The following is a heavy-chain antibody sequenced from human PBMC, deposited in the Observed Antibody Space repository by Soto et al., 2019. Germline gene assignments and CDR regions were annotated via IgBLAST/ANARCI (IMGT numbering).Heavy chain of an antibody. CDR3: ASEKKSDSSSWYYYYYGMDV. D-gene: IGHD6-13*01. CDR1: GGSFSGYY. J-gene: IGHJ6*02. V-gene: IGHV4-34*01. CDR2: ISHSGST. Sequence: LSLTCAVYGGSFSGYYWSWIRQPPGKGLEWIGEISHSGSTNYNPSLKSRVTISVDTSKNQFSLKLSSVTAADTAVYYCASEKKSDSSSWYYYYYGMDVWGQGTTVTVSS.